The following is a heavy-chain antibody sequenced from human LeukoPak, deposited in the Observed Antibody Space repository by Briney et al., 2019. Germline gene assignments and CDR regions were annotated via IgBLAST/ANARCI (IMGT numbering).Heavy chain of an antibody. J-gene: IGHJ4*02. D-gene: IGHD2-21*02. CDR1: GFSISNSA. Sequence: GGSLRLSCAASGFSISNSAMSWVRQAPGKGLEWVSVIYSGGSTYYADSVKGRFTISRDNSKNTLYLQMNSLRAEDTAVYYCARASSEYCGGDCYSYWGQGTLVTVSS. CDR3: ARASSEYCGGDCYSY. V-gene: IGHV3-53*01. CDR2: IYSGGST.